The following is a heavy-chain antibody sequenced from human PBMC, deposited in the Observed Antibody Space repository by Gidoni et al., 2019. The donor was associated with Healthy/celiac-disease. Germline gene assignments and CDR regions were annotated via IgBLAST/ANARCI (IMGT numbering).Heavy chain of an antibody. Sequence: QVQLVESGGGVVQPGRSLRLSCAASGFTFSSYGMQWVRQDPGKGLEWVDVISYDGSNKYYADSVKCRFTISRDNSKNTLYLQMNSLRAEDTAVYYCAKNLWNYAVNYYMDVWGKGTTVTVS. J-gene: IGHJ6*03. D-gene: IGHD1-7*01. CDR3: AKNLWNYAVNYYMDV. V-gene: IGHV3-30*18. CDR1: GFTFSSYG. CDR2: ISYDGSNK.